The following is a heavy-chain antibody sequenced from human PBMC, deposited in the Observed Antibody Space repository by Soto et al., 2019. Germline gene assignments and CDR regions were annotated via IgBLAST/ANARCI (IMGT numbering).Heavy chain of an antibody. Sequence: PSETLSLTCAVSGGSISSGGYSWSWIRQPPGKGLEWIGYIYHSGSTYYNPSLKSRVTISLDRSKNQFSLKLTSVTAGDTAVYYCARAPGPRVRLSLCWFDPWGQGTLVTVS. J-gene: IGHJ5*02. V-gene: IGHV4-30-2*01. CDR3: ARAPGPRVRLSLCWFDP. D-gene: IGHD2-2*01. CDR1: GGSISSGGYS. CDR2: IYHSGST.